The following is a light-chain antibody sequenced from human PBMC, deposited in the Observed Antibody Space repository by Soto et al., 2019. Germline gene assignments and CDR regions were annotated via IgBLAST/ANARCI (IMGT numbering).Light chain of an antibody. CDR2: NNN. Sequence: QSVLTQPPSASGTPGQRVTISSSGGSSNIGTNAVNWYQQLPGTAPKLLIYNNNQRPSGVPDRFSGSKSGTSASLAISGLQTQDEADYYCAAWDDSLNGYVFGTGTKLTVL. J-gene: IGLJ1*01. CDR3: AAWDDSLNGYV. CDR1: SSNIGTNA. V-gene: IGLV1-44*01.